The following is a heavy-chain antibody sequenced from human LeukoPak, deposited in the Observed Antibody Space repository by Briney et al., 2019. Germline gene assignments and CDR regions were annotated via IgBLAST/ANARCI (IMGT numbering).Heavy chain of an antibody. CDR3: ARDAPELGSYYALAY. CDR2: IWYDGSNK. Sequence: GGSLRLSCAASGFTFSSNGMHWVRQAPGKGLEWVAVIWYDGSNKYYADSVKGRFTISRDNSKNTLYLQMNSLRAEDTAVYYCARDAPELGSYYALAYWGQGTLVTVSS. D-gene: IGHD1-26*01. J-gene: IGHJ4*02. V-gene: IGHV3-33*01. CDR1: GFTFSSNG.